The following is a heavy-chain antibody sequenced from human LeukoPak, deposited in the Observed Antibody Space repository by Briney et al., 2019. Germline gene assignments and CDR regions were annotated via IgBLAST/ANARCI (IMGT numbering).Heavy chain of an antibody. V-gene: IGHV4-39*07. CDR2: IYYTGTT. Sequence: SETLSLTCTVSGGSISSYYWAWIRQPPGRGLEWIGSIYYTGTTFDNPSLKSRVTLSVDTSKNQFSLRLTSVTAADTAFYYCAREEYSSDWYGHDSWGQGTLVTVSS. CDR3: AREEYSSDWYGHDS. CDR1: GGSISSYY. D-gene: IGHD6-13*01. J-gene: IGHJ4*02.